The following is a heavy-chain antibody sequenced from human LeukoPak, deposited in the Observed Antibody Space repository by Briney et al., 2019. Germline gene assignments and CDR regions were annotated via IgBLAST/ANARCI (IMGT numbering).Heavy chain of an antibody. Sequence: SETLSLTCNASGASISGSDYNWSWVRQPPGKGLEWIASIFYSGTTYNNPSLKSRTLISVDTSKNQFSLRLTSVTVADTAVYFCATLDNSFDHWGQGTLVTVSS. J-gene: IGHJ5*02. V-gene: IGHV4-30-4*01. CDR3: ATLDNSFDH. CDR2: IFYSGTT. CDR1: GASISGSDYN.